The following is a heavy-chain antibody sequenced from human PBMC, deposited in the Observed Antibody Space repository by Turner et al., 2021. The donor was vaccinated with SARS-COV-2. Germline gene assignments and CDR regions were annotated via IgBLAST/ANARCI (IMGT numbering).Heavy chain of an antibody. J-gene: IGHJ4*02. CDR1: GFALSISGLG. D-gene: IGHD6-19*01. CDR2: IYWDDDK. CDR3: ARTLDSGWYQGQFYYDY. Sequence: QLTLTESGPPLVKPTQTLTLPCTFSGFALSISGLGVGWIRQPPGKSLEWLALIYWDDDKSYNPPLRSRLTTTKDTSKNQVVLTVTNMDPADTATYYCARTLDSGWYQGQFYYDYWGQGTLVTVSS. V-gene: IGHV2-5*02.